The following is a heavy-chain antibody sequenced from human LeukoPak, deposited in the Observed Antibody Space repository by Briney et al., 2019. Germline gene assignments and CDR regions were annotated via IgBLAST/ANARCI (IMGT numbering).Heavy chain of an antibody. V-gene: IGHV4-39*07. J-gene: IGHJ4*02. D-gene: IGHD1-26*01. Sequence: SETLSLTCTVSGGSISSSSYYWGWIRQPPGKGLEWIGSIYYSGSTYYNPSLKSRVTISVDTSKNQFSLKLSSVTAADTAVYYCARVQYSGSYDQSYYFDYGGQGPWSPSPQ. CDR1: GGSISSSSYY. CDR2: IYYSGST. CDR3: ARVQYSGSYDQSYYFDY.